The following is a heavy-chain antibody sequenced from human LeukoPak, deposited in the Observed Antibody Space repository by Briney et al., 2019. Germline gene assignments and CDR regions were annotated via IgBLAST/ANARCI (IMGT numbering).Heavy chain of an antibody. CDR2: INSDGSST. CDR3: ARGPSGYHNT. V-gene: IGHV3-74*01. J-gene: IGHJ4*02. D-gene: IGHD5-12*01. CDR1: GYTFSSYW. Sequence: PGGSLRLSCAASGYTFSSYWMHWVRHAPGKGLVWVSRINSDGSSTSYAHSVKGRFTISRDNSKNPLYLQMNSLRAEDTAVYYCARGPSGYHNTGGQGTLVTVSS.